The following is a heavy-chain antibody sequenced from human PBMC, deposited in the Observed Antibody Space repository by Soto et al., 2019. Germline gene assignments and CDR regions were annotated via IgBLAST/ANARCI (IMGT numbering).Heavy chain of an antibody. J-gene: IGHJ6*02. D-gene: IGHD6-13*01. CDR3: ARETRQQLEGAYYYGMDV. Sequence: PSETLSLTCTVSGGSISSYYWSWIRQPPGKGLEWIGYIYYSGSTNYNPSLKSRVTISVDTSKNQFSLKLSSVTAADTAVYYCARETRQQLEGAYYYGMDVWGQGTTVTVSS. V-gene: IGHV4-59*01. CDR2: IYYSGST. CDR1: GGSISSYY.